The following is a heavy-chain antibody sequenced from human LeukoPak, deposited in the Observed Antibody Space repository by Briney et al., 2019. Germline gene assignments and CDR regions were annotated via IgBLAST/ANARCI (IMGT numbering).Heavy chain of an antibody. CDR2: ISSSGSTI. CDR1: GFTFSSYE. D-gene: IGHD3-9*01. V-gene: IGHV3-48*03. Sequence: GGSLRLSCAASGFTFSSYEMNWVRQAPGKGLEWVSYISSSGSTIYYADSVKGRFTISRDNAKNSLYLQMNSLRAKDTAVYYCAREGYYDILTGYYLYGMDVWGQGTTVTVSS. CDR3: AREGYYDILTGYYLYGMDV. J-gene: IGHJ6*02.